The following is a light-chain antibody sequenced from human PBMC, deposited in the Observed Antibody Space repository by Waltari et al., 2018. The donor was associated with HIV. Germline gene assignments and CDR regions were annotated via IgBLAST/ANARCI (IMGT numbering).Light chain of an antibody. CDR3: CSYAGNYTWM. J-gene: IGLJ3*02. Sequence: QSALTQPRSVSGSPGQSVTISCTGNNTDVGGYNFVSWYQQNPDKAPKVMIYDVTRRPSGVPDRFSGSKSGNTASLTISGLQIEDEADYYCCSYAGNYTWMFGGGTKLTVL. V-gene: IGLV2-11*01. CDR2: DVT. CDR1: NTDVGGYNF.